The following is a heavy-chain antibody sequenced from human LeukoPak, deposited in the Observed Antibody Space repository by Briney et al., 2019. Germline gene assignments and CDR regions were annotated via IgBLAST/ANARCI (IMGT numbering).Heavy chain of an antibody. CDR2: INSDGTST. Sequence: GGSLRLSCAASGFNFSSYWMHWVRQVPGKGLVWVSRINSDGTSTTYADSVKGRFTVSRDNAKNTLSLQMNSLRAEDTAVYYCANQNYDFWSGSIDDAFDIWGQGTMVTVSS. CDR1: GFNFSSYW. V-gene: IGHV3-74*01. CDR3: ANQNYDFWSGSIDDAFDI. D-gene: IGHD3-3*01. J-gene: IGHJ3*02.